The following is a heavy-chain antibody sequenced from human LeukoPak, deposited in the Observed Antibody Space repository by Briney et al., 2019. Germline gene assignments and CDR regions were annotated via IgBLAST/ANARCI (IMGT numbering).Heavy chain of an antibody. Sequence: GGSLRLSYVVSDFTLSSHGMHWVRQAPGKGLEWVAVISSDGGKKSYADSVKGRFTISRDNSKNTLYLQMDSLRVEDTAIYYCARDRAWDYLDSWDQGPLVTVSS. D-gene: IGHD1-26*01. CDR1: DFTLSSHG. CDR2: ISSDGGKK. V-gene: IGHV3-30*03. CDR3: ARDRAWDYLDS. J-gene: IGHJ4*02.